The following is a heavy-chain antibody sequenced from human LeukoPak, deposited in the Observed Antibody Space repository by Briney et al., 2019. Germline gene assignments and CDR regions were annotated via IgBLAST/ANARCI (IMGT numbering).Heavy chain of an antibody. CDR1: GFTFSSYS. CDR3: AKGRSGSYSLSFSY. CDR2: ISGSGGST. Sequence: RGSLRLSCAASGFTFSSYSMNWVRQAPGKGLEWVSAISGSGGSTYYADSVEGRFTISRDNSKNTLYLQMNSLRAEDTAVYYCAKGRSGSYSLSFSYWGQGTLVTVSS. J-gene: IGHJ4*02. V-gene: IGHV3-23*01. D-gene: IGHD3-10*01.